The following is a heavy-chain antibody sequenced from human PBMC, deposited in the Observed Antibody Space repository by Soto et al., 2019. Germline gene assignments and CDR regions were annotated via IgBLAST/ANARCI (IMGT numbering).Heavy chain of an antibody. J-gene: IGHJ6*02. V-gene: IGHV3-15*07. Sequence: GGSLRLSCAASGFTFSNAWMNWVRQAPGKGLEWVGRIKSKTDGGTTDYAAPVKGRFTISRDDSKNTLYLQMNSLKTEDTAVYYCARDSSGWYYYGMDVWGQGTTVTVSS. CDR3: ARDSSGWYYYGMDV. D-gene: IGHD6-19*01. CDR1: GFTFSNAW. CDR2: IKSKTDGGTT.